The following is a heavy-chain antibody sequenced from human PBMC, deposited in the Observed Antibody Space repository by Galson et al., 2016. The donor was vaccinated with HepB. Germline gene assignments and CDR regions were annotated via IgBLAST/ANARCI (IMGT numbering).Heavy chain of an antibody. CDR3: ARDQRFSSDGYFQH. D-gene: IGHD6-19*01. V-gene: IGHV1-18*01. J-gene: IGHJ1*01. CDR2: ISAYNGNT. CDR1: GYTFTSYG. Sequence: SVKVSCKASGYTFTSYGISWVRQAPGQGLEWMGWISAYNGNTNNAQKLQGRVTMTTDTSTSTAHMELRSLRSDDTAVYYCARDQRFSSDGYFQHWGQGTLVTVSS.